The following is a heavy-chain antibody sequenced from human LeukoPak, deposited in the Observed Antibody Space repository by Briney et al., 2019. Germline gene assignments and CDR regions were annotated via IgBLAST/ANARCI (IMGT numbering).Heavy chain of an antibody. CDR1: GFTFSSYS. CDR3: ARATVVVAARDYYYGMDV. D-gene: IGHD2-15*01. V-gene: IGHV3-21*01. CDR2: ISSSSSYI. Sequence: AGGSWRPSCEASGFTFSSYSMNGARHARGKGVEWVSSISSSSSYIYYADSVKGRFTISRDNAKNSLYLQMNSLRAEDTAVYYCARATVVVAARDYYYGMDVWGQGTTVTVSS. J-gene: IGHJ6*02.